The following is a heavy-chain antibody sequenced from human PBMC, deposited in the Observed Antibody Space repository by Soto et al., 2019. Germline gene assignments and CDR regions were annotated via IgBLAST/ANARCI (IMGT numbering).Heavy chain of an antibody. V-gene: IGHV3-21*01. CDR1: GFIFSSYS. CDR2: ISLSSSNI. CDR3: ARYGSANCFDP. Sequence: EVQLVESGGGLVKPGGSLRLYCEASGFIFSSYSMNWVRQAPGRGLEWVSSISLSSSNIYYADSVKGRFTISRDNVKSALYLEMDKLRAEGTAVYYCARYGSANCFDPWGQGTLGTGSS. J-gene: IGHJ5*02. D-gene: IGHD6-25*01.